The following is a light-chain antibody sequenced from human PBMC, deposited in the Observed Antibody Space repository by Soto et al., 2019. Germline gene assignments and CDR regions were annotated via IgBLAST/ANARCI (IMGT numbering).Light chain of an antibody. CDR1: QSVGSD. CDR2: DIF. J-gene: IGKJ2*01. Sequence: EIVINQSPATLSVSPGERATLSCRASQSVGSDLAWYQQKPGQAPRLVIYDIFTRATGVPTRISGSGSGTEFTLTISSLQPDDCATYYCQTYNSYSRHTLGQGTKVDIK. V-gene: IGKV3D-15*01. CDR3: QTYNSYSRHT.